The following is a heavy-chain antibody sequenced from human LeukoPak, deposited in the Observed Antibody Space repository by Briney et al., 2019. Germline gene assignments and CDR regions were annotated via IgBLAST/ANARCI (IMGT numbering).Heavy chain of an antibody. CDR3: ARGPLQMSRIAVAGLVDY. D-gene: IGHD6-19*01. V-gene: IGHV4-59*12. CDR2: IYYSGST. CDR1: GGSISSYY. Sequence: SETLPLTCTVSGGSISSYYWSWIRQPPGKGLEWIGYIYYSGSTNYNPSLKSRVTISVDTSKNQFSLKLSSVTAADTAVYYCARGPLQMSRIAVAGLVDYWGQGTLVTVSS. J-gene: IGHJ4*02.